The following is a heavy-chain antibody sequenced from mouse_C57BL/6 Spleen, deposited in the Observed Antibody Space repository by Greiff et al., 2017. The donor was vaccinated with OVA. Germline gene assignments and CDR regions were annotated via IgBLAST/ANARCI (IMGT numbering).Heavy chain of an antibody. Sequence: VQLQQSGPELVKPGASVKMSCKASGYTFTDYHMHWVKQSHGKSLEWIGYIHPNNGGTSYNQKFKGKATLTVNKSSSTAYMELRSLTSEESAVYYCASWDYYGSSWFAYWGQGTLVTVSA. CDR3: ASWDYYGSSWFAY. CDR1: GYTFTDYH. CDR2: IHPNNGGT. J-gene: IGHJ3*01. V-gene: IGHV1-22*01. D-gene: IGHD1-1*01.